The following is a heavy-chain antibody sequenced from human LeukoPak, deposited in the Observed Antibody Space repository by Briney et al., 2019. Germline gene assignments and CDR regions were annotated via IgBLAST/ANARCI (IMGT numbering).Heavy chain of an antibody. Sequence: GGSLRLSCAASGFTFGSYGMHWVRQAPGKGLEWVAVIWYDGSNKYYADSVKGRFTISRDNSKNTLYLQMNSLRAEDTAVYYCARPYARGYGDYVVPTLYYGMDVWGQGTTVTVSS. J-gene: IGHJ6*02. D-gene: IGHD4-17*01. CDR3: ARPYARGYGDYVVPTLYYGMDV. CDR2: IWYDGSNK. CDR1: GFTFGSYG. V-gene: IGHV3-33*01.